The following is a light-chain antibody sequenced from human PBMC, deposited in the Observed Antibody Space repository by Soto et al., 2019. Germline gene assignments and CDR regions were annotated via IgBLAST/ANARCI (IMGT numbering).Light chain of an antibody. V-gene: IGKV1-39*01. J-gene: IGKJ5*01. Sequence: DIQMTHSPSPLSASVRDIVTITCRASQSISGSFNWYQQNPGKAPKLLIYGASTLQSGVPSRFSGSGSGTDYSLTISSLQPEDFATYYCQQSYRTPTFGQGTRLEIK. CDR1: QSISGS. CDR2: GAS. CDR3: QQSYRTPT.